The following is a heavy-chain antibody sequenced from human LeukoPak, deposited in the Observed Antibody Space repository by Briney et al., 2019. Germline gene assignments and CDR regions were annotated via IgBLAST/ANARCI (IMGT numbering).Heavy chain of an antibody. Sequence: GGSLRLSCATSGFTFSDYHMSWIRQAPGKGLEWVSDISESGDTKFYTDSVKGRFTISRDNGKKSMYLQMNSLRAEDTAVYYCARDAKGIKVTTFFDYWGQGTLVTVSS. CDR3: ARDAKGIKVTTFFDY. D-gene: IGHD4-17*01. CDR1: GFTFSDYH. V-gene: IGHV3-11*01. CDR2: ISESGDTK. J-gene: IGHJ4*02.